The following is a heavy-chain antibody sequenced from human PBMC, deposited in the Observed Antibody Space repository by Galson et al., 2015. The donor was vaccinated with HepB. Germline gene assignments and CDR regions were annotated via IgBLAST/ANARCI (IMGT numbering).Heavy chain of an antibody. CDR1: GGSFSGYY. V-gene: IGHV4-34*01. CDR2: INHSGST. CDR3: ARGDFEQLVWHYYYYGMDV. Sequence: LTCAVYGGSFSGYYWSWIRQPPGKGLEWIGEINHSGSTNYNPSLKSRVTISVDTSKNQFSLKLSSVTAADTAVYYCARGDFEQLVWHYYYYGMDVWGQGTTVTVSS. J-gene: IGHJ6*02. D-gene: IGHD6-6*01.